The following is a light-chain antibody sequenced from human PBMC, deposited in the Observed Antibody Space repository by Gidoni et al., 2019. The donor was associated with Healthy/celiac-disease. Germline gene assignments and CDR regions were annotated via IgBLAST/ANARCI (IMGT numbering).Light chain of an antibody. J-gene: IGLJ2*01. CDR3: NSQDSSGNRVV. Sequence: SSVLNKDPDVSLALGQPVRITCQGDCLRSYSASWYQQKPGQAPILVIYDRNNRPSGIPDRFSGSSSGNTASLTMTGAQAEDEADYYCNSQDSSGNRVVFGGGTKLTVL. CDR1: CLRSYS. V-gene: IGLV3-19*01. CDR2: DRN.